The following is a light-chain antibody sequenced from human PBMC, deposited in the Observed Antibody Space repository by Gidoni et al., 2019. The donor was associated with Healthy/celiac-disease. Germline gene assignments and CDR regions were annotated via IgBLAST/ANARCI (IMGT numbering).Light chain of an antibody. CDR1: QSISSY. V-gene: IGKV1-39*01. CDR2: AAS. Sequence: DIQMTQSPSSLSASVGDRVTITCRASQSISSYLNWYQQKPGKAPKLLIYAASSLQSGVPSRFSGSGSGTDFTLTISSLQPEDFATYYCQQSYSTLGGXTKVEIK. CDR3: QQSYST. J-gene: IGKJ4*01.